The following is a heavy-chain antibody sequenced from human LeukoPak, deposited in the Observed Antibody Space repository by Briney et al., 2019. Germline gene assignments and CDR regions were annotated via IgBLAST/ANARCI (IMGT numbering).Heavy chain of an antibody. D-gene: IGHD5-18*01. CDR1: GFTFSSYW. V-gene: IGHV3-21*01. CDR2: ISSSSSYI. CDR3: ARDRWIQL. J-gene: IGHJ4*02. Sequence: GGSLRLSCAASGFTFSSYWMSWVRQAPGKGLEWVSSISSSSSYICYADSVKGRFAISRDNAKNSLYLQMNSLRAEDTAVYYCARDRWIQLWGQGTLVTVS.